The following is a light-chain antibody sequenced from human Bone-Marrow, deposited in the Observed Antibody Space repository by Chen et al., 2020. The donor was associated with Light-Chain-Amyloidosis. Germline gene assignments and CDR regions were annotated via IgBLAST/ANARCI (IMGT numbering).Light chain of an antibody. Sequence: SYVLTQPSSVSVAPGQTATIACGGNNIGSTSVHWYQQTPGQAPLLVVYADSDRPSGIPERLSGSNSGNTAILTISRVEAGDEADYDCQVWDRSSDRPVFGGGTTLTVL. CDR3: QVWDRSSDRPV. J-gene: IGLJ3*02. V-gene: IGLV3-21*02. CDR2: ADS. CDR1: NIGSTS.